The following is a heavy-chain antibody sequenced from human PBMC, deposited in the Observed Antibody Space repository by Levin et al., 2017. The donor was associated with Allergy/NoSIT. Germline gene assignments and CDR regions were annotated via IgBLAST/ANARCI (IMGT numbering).Heavy chain of an antibody. CDR2: ISTSDYST. Sequence: PGESLKISCAASGFTFSTHAMSWVRQAPGKGLEWVSFISTSDYSTNYADSVKGRFTISRDNSKNTLYLQMNSLRAEDTAVYYCAKVLYGGDAQPRMDCWGQGTLVTVSS. D-gene: IGHD2-21*01. J-gene: IGHJ4*02. V-gene: IGHV3-23*01. CDR1: GFTFSTHA. CDR3: AKVLYGGDAQPRMDC.